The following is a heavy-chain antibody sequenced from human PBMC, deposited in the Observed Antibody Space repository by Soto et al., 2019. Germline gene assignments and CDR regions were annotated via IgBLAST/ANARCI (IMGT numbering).Heavy chain of an antibody. J-gene: IGHJ5*01. Sequence: PSETLSLTCTVSGGSISSYYWSWFRQSPGKRMEWIGYIYYSGSTYYNPSLKSRVTISVDTSKNQFSLKLSSVTAADTAVYYCARFLNDQPPAPLYSWGQRTPVPVSA. D-gene: IGHD3-3*01. CDR3: ARFLNDQPPAPLYS. CDR2: IYYSGST. CDR1: GGSISSYY. V-gene: IGHV4-59*06.